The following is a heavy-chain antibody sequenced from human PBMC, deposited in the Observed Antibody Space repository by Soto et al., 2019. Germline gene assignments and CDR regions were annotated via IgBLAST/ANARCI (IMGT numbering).Heavy chain of an antibody. D-gene: IGHD6-13*01. CDR2: IYHSGST. CDR3: AWSSSFTPFDY. V-gene: IGHV4-38-2*01. Sequence: SETLSLTCAVSGYSISSGYYWGWIRQPPGKGLEWIGSIYHSGSTYYNPSLKSRVTISVDTSKNQFSLKLSSVTAADTAVYYCAWSSSFTPFDYWGQGTLVTVSS. CDR1: GYSISSGYY. J-gene: IGHJ4*02.